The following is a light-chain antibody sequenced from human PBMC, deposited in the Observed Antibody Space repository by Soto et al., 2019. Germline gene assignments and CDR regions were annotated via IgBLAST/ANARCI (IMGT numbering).Light chain of an antibody. CDR3: QQYNKWPLT. J-gene: IGKJ4*01. Sequence: EIVLTQSPATLSLSPGERATLSCRASQSVSSSYLAWYQHKPGQAPRLLIYGASSRATGIPARFSGSGYGTECTLTISRLQSEDFAVYYCQQYNKWPLTFGGGTKVDIK. V-gene: IGKV3-15*01. CDR1: QSVSSSY. CDR2: GAS.